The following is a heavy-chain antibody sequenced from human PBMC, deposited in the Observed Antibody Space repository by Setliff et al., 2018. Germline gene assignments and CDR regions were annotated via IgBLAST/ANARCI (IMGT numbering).Heavy chain of an antibody. J-gene: IGHJ6*03. CDR3: AREGVDTRSSTDYRYYMDL. D-gene: IGHD5-18*01. V-gene: IGHV1-69*05. CDR1: GGTFSSYG. CDR2: TIPNFGTT. Sequence: ASVKVSCKASGGTFSSYGTSWVRQAPGQGLEWLGGTIPNFGTTNYAQEFQGRVTIITDESTSTAYMELSSLRFEDTAVYYCAREGVDTRSSTDYRYYMDLWGKGTTVTVSS.